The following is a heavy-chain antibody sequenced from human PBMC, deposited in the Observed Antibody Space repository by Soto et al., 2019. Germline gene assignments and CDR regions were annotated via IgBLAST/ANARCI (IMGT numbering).Heavy chain of an antibody. Sequence: QAQLVQSGAEVKKPGASVKVSCKASGYTFYSHSISWVRQAPGQGLEWMGRISAENGNTKYAQKFRGRVTMTTDTSTSTVYMELRNLRSDDTAVYYCARCIQQDYYYGMDVWGQGNTVTVSS. V-gene: IGHV1-18*01. CDR3: ARCIQQDYYYGMDV. D-gene: IGHD5-18*01. CDR2: ISAENGNT. J-gene: IGHJ6*02. CDR1: GYTFYSHS.